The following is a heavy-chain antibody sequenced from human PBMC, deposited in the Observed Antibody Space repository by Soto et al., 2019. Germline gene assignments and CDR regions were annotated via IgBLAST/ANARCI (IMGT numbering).Heavy chain of an antibody. V-gene: IGHV1-69*06. CDR1: GGTFSSYA. CDR2: IIPIFGTA. CDR3: ARVQVVPAAIRLNWFAP. D-gene: IGHD2-2*01. Sequence: QVQLVQSGAEVKKPGSSVKVSCKASGGTFSSYAISWVRQAPGQGLELMGGIIPIFGTANYAQKFQGRVTITADKSTSTAYMELRSLRSEDTAVYYCARVQVVPAAIRLNWFAPWGQGTLVSVSS. J-gene: IGHJ5*02.